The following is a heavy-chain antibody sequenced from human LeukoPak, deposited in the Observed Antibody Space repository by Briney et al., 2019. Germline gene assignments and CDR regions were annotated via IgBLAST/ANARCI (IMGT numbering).Heavy chain of an antibody. D-gene: IGHD3-22*01. CDR3: AKDEVVITTKTDY. V-gene: IGHV3-23*01. J-gene: IGHJ4*02. Sequence: GGSLRLSCAACGFTFSSYAMSWVRQAPGKGLEWVSAISGSGGSTYYADSVKGRFTISRDNSKNTLYLQINSLRAEDTAVYYCAKDEVVITTKTDYWGQGTLVTVSS. CDR2: ISGSGGST. CDR1: GFTFSSYA.